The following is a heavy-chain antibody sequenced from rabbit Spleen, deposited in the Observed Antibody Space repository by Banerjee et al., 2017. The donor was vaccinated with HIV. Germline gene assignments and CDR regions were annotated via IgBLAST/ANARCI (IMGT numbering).Heavy chain of an antibody. V-gene: IGHV1S47*01. J-gene: IGHJ3*01. CDR2: IDPVFGST. CDR1: GFDLSRYG. D-gene: IGHD1-1*01. CDR3: ARSAYTGSSVSWAYTRCDL. Sequence: QEQLVESGGGLVQPGGSLKLSCKASGFDLSRYGVSWVRQVPGKGLEWIGYIDPVFGSTYYASWVNGRITISSHNAQNTLYLQLNSLTAADTATYFCARSAYTGSSVSWAYTRCDLWGQGTLVTVS.